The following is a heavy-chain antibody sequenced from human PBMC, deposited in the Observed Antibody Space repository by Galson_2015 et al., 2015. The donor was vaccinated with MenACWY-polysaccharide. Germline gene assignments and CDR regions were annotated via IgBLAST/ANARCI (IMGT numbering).Heavy chain of an antibody. CDR1: GGTFSSYA. D-gene: IGHD2-2*01. J-gene: IGHJ4*02. Sequence: SVKVSCKASGGTFSSYAISWVRQAPGQGLEWMGWMNPNSGNTGYAQKFQGRVTMTRNASISTAYMELSSLRSEDTAVYYCARNKHGSSSTSLDYWGQGTLVTVSS. CDR2: MNPNSGNT. V-gene: IGHV1-8*02. CDR3: ARNKHGSSSTSLDY.